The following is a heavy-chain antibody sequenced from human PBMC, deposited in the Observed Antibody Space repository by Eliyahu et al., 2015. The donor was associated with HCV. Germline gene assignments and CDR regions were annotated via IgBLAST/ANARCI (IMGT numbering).Heavy chain of an antibody. CDR2: IWFDGSNE. Sequence: QVQLVESGGGVVQPGRSLRLSCAASGFTFSNYAMHWVRQAPGKGLEWVAVIWFDGSNENYADSVKGRFTISRDNSKNTLYLQMNSLRAEDTAVFYCARDSVDLQHLGDIDYWGQGTLVTVSS. CDR1: GFTFSNYA. J-gene: IGHJ4*02. D-gene: IGHD6-13*01. CDR3: ARDSVDLQHLGDIDY. V-gene: IGHV3-33*01.